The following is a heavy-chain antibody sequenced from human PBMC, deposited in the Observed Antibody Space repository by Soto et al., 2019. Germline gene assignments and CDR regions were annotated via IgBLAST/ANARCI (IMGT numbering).Heavy chain of an antibody. CDR1: GGSISGGDYY. Sequence: QVQLQESGPGLVKPSQTLSLTCTVSGGSISGGDYYWSWMRQPPGKGLEWIGYISYNRSTYYNSSLKSRLSKSVDTSKNLSPLKLSSVTAADTAVYYCARAVRGSYYDSWGQGTLVTVSS. CDR2: ISYNRST. J-gene: IGHJ4*02. CDR3: ARAVRGSYYDS. D-gene: IGHD1-26*01. V-gene: IGHV4-30-4*08.